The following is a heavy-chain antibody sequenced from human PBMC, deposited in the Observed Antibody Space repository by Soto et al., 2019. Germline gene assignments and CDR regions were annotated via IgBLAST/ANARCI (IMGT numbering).Heavy chain of an antibody. V-gene: IGHV1-8*01. J-gene: IGHJ6*03. CDR2: MNPNSGNT. D-gene: IGHD3-10*01. CDR1: GYTFTSYD. CDR3: ASGLSYYGSGSYPGFYYMDV. Sequence: ASVKVSCKASGYTFTSYDINWVRQATGQGLEWMGWMNPNSGNTGYAQKFQGRVTMTRNTSISTAYMELSSLRSEDTAVYYCASGLSYYGSGSYPGFYYMDVWGKVTTVTVSS.